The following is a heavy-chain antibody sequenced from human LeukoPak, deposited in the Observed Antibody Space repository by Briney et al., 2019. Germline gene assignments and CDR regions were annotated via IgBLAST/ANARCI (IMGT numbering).Heavy chain of an antibody. CDR3: ARDNGLGATVGDY. D-gene: IGHD1-26*01. V-gene: IGHV1-2*06. CDR1: GYTFTDYY. Sequence: PRASVKVSCKASGYTFTDYYIHWVRQAPGQGLEWMGRINPNSGGTKYAQNSQGGVTMTRDTSTSTAYMELSRLRSDDTAVYYCARDNGLGATVGDYWGQGTLVTVSS. J-gene: IGHJ4*02. CDR2: INPNSGGT.